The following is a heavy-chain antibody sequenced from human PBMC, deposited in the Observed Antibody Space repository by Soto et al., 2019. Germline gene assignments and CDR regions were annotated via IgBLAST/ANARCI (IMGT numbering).Heavy chain of an antibody. CDR1: GFTFSSYS. CDR2: INNSSNK. J-gene: IGHJ4*02. Sequence: GGSLRLSCAASGFTFSSYSMNWVRQAPGKGLEWVSYINNSSNKYYADSVKGRFTISRDNSKNTLYLQMNSLRAEDTAVYYCANQRRQAYYYDSSGYYPGDYWGQGTLVTGSS. V-gene: IGHV3-48*01. D-gene: IGHD3-22*01. CDR3: ANQRRQAYYYDSSGYYPGDY.